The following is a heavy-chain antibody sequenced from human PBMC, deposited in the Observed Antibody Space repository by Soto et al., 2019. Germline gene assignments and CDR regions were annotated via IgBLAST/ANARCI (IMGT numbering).Heavy chain of an antibody. V-gene: IGHV1-18*04. J-gene: IGHJ3*02. D-gene: IGHD1-7*01. CDR1: GYRFTSFG. CDR2: ISVHNGNT. CDR3: ARPNRNCDAFDI. Sequence: QVQLVQSGAEVKKPGASVKVSCKASGYRFTSFGISWVRQAPGQGLEWVGWISVHNGNTNSAQKLQGRVTLTTDTSTSTAYMELRSLRFDDTAVYYCARPNRNCDAFDIWGQGTMVTVSS.